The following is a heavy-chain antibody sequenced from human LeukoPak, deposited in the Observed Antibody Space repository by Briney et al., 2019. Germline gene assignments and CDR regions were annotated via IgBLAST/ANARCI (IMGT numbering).Heavy chain of an antibody. V-gene: IGHV3-30*18. Sequence: GRSLRLSCAASGFTFSSYGMHWVRQAPGKGLEWVAVISYDGSNKYYADSVKGRFTISRDNSKNTLYLQMNSLRAEDTAVYYCAKRGDYGDYYFDYWGQGTLVTVSS. D-gene: IGHD4-17*01. J-gene: IGHJ4*02. CDR1: GFTFSSYG. CDR3: AKRGDYGDYYFDY. CDR2: ISYDGSNK.